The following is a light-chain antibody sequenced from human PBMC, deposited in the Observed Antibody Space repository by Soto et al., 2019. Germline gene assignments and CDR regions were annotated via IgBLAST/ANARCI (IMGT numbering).Light chain of an antibody. CDR3: QQSHTTPLT. V-gene: IGKV1-39*01. CDR1: QSISNY. J-gene: IGKJ3*01. Sequence: DIQMTQSPSSLSASVGDRVTITCRASQSISNYLNWYQQKPGKAPKLLIYAASTLQSGVPSRFSGSGSGTDFTLTISTLLPEDFATYYCQQSHTTPLTFGPGTKVDIK. CDR2: AAS.